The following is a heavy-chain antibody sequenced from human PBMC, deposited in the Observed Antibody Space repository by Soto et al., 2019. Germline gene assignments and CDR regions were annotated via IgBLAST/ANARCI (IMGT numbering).Heavy chain of an antibody. Sequence: EVQLVESGGGLVQPGGSLRLSCAASGFTFSSYSMNWVRQAPGKGLEWVSYISSSSSTIYYADSVKGRFTISRDNAKNSLYLQMNSLRDEDTAVYYCARVLSADNILWSGYWGYYYGMDVWGQRTTVTVSS. CDR3: ARVLSADNILWSGYWGYYYGMDV. D-gene: IGHD3-3*01. CDR1: GFTFSSYS. J-gene: IGHJ6*02. V-gene: IGHV3-48*02. CDR2: ISSSSSTI.